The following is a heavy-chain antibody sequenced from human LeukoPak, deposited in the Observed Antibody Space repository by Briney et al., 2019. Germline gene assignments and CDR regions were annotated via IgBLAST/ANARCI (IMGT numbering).Heavy chain of an antibody. CDR3: ARDLAVAENSGYFDY. J-gene: IGHJ4*02. CDR2: ISYDGSNK. D-gene: IGHD6-19*01. CDR1: GFTFSSYA. V-gene: IGHV3-30*04. Sequence: PGGSLRLSCAASGFTFSSYAMHWVRQAPGKGLEWVAVISYDGSNKYYADSVKGRFTISRDNSKNTLYLQMNSLRAEDTAVCYCARDLAVAENSGYFDYWGQGTLVTVSS.